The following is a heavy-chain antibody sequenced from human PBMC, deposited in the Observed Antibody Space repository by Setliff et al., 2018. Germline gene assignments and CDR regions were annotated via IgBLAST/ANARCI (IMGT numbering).Heavy chain of an antibody. Sequence: GASVKVSCKASGYTLSNSILSWVRQAPGQGLEWVGWISAYNGKTYSAQKFQDRVTSTTHTSTNMGYLELRDLRSDDTAAYYCLRLVRYCTKIACQATSGDEVWGLGTLVTVS. D-gene: IGHD2-8*01. J-gene: IGHJ4*02. CDR1: GYTLSNSI. V-gene: IGHV1-18*01. CDR3: LRLVRYCTKIACQATSGDEV. CDR2: ISAYNGKT.